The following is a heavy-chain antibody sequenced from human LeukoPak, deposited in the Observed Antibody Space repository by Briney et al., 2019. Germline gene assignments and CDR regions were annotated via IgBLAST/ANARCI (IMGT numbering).Heavy chain of an antibody. CDR1: GFTLTDAW. D-gene: IGHD1-26*01. Sequence: GGSLRLSCAASGFTLTDAWMSWVRQAPGKGLEWVGRSKNKIDGGTTGSAAPVKDRFTISRDDLENTLYLQMNNLRTEDTAVYYCAREMGGGYFDFWGQGTLVTVSS. J-gene: IGHJ4*02. V-gene: IGHV3-15*01. CDR3: AREMGGGYFDF. CDR2: SKNKIDGGTT.